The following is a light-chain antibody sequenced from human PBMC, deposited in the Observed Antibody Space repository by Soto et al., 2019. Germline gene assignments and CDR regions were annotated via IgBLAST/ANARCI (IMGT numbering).Light chain of an antibody. CDR1: SGTIASSC. J-gene: IGLJ3*02. CDR2: EDN. Sequence: NFMLTQPHSVSESPGKTVAISCTRSSGTIASSCVQWYHQRPGSAPTTVICEDNQRPSGVPDRFSGSIDSSSNSASLTISGLKTEDEADYYCQSYDSSMGVFGGGTQLTVL. V-gene: IGLV6-57*03. CDR3: QSYDSSMGV.